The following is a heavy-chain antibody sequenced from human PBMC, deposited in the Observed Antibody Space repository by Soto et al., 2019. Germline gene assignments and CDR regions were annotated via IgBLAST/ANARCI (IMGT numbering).Heavy chain of an antibody. CDR1: GGTFSSYA. V-gene: IGHV1-69*12. Sequence: QVQLVQSGAEVKKPGSSVKVSCKASGGTFSSYAISWVRQAPGQGLEWMGGIIPIFGTANYAQKFQGRVTITADETTRTAYMELSSLRSEDTAVYYCARDRIETAELPYSYYYGMDVWGQGTTVTVSS. J-gene: IGHJ6*02. CDR2: IIPIFGTA. D-gene: IGHD1-7*01. CDR3: ARDRIETAELPYSYYYGMDV.